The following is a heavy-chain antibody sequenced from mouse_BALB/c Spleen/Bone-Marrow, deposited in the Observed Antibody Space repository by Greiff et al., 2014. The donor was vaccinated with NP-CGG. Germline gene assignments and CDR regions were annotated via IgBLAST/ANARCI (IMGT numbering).Heavy chain of an antibody. J-gene: IGHJ4*01. D-gene: IGHD2-3*01. Sequence: QVQLQQSGAELARPGASVKLSCKASGYTFTDYYINWVKQRTGQGLEWIGEIYPGSSNTYYNDKFKGKATLTADKSSSTAYMQLSSLTSEDSAVYFCARSGDGYARDARDYWGQGTSVTVSS. CDR2: IYPGSSNT. CDR3: ARSGDGYARDARDY. CDR1: GYTFTDYY. V-gene: IGHV1-77*01.